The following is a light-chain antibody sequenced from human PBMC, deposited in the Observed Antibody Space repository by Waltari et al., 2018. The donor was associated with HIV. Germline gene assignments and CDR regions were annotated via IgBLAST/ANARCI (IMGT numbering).Light chain of an antibody. V-gene: IGLV3-21*04. J-gene: IGLJ1*01. Sequence: SYVLTQPPSVSVAPGKTARITCGGNNIGSKSVHWYQQKPGQAPVLVIYYDSDRPSWIPERFSGSNSGNTATLTISRVEAGDEADYYCQVWDSSSDHPKYVFGTGTKVTVL. CDR1: NIGSKS. CDR3: QVWDSSSDHPKYV. CDR2: YDS.